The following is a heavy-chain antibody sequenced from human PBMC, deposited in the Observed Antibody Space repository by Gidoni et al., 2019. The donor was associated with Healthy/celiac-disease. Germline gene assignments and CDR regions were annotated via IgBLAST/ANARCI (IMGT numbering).Heavy chain of an antibody. Sequence: EVQLVESGGGLVKPGGSLRLSCAASGFTFSSYSMIWIRQAPGKGLEWFSSISSSSRYIYDADSVKGRFTISRDNYKNSLYLQMNSLRAEGTAVYYCARESFYDYVWGSYRPNDAFDIWGQGTMVTVSS. CDR2: ISSSSRYI. V-gene: IGHV3-21*01. CDR1: GFTFSSYS. J-gene: IGHJ3*02. CDR3: ARESFYDYVWGSYRPNDAFDI. D-gene: IGHD3-16*02.